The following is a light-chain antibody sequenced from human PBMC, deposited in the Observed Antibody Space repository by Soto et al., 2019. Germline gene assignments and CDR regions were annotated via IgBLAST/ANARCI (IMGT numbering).Light chain of an antibody. Sequence: DIQMTQSPSSLSASVGDRVTITCQASQDIKNYLNWYQQKPGKAPKLLIYGASNLETGVSSRFSGSGTETDFSLHISSLQPEDIAAYYCQQRDNVPVTFGGGAKVEI. CDR2: GAS. J-gene: IGKJ4*01. CDR1: QDIKNY. V-gene: IGKV1-33*01. CDR3: QQRDNVPVT.